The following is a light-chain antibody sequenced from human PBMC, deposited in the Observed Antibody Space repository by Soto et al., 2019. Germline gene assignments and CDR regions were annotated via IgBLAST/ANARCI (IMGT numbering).Light chain of an antibody. V-gene: IGLV2-11*01. CDR3: CSYAGSSTSFV. J-gene: IGLJ1*01. Sequence: QSVLTQPRSVSGSPGQSVTISCTGTSSDVGAYNYVSWYRQHPGKAPNLIIYDVTKRPSGVPARFSGSKSGNTASLTISGLQSDDEADYFCCSYAGSSTSFVFGVGTKLTVL. CDR1: SSDVGAYNY. CDR2: DVT.